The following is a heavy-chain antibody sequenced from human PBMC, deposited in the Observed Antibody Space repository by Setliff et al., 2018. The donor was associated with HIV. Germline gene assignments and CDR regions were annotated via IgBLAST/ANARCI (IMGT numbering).Heavy chain of an antibody. V-gene: IGHV4-34*01. CDR2: INDSGST. Sequence: SETLSLTCAVYGGSFKNYFWSWIRQPPGKGLEWIGDINDSGSTNYNPSLGYRVTISVDASKNQFSLKVTNVTATDTAVYSCARRRFYNSLWGSYRDTQRAYFDYWGQGIWSPFL. CDR1: GGSFKNYF. D-gene: IGHD3-16*02. J-gene: IGHJ4*02. CDR3: ARRRFYNSLWGSYRDTQRAYFDY.